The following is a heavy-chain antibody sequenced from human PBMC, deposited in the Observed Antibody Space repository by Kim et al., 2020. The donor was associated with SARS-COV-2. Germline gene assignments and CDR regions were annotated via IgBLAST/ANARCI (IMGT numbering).Heavy chain of an antibody. J-gene: IGHJ3*02. D-gene: IGHD3-3*01. V-gene: IGHV3-21*01. CDR2: ISSSSSYI. CDR1: GFTFSSYS. CDR3: ARDMRVDVLRFLEWLLSHDAFDI. Sequence: GGSLRLSCAASGFTFSSYSMNWVRQAPGKGLEWVSSISSSSSYIYYADSVKGRFTISRDNAKNSLYLQMNSLRAEDTAVYYCARDMRVDVLRFLEWLLSHDAFDIWGQGTMVTVSS.